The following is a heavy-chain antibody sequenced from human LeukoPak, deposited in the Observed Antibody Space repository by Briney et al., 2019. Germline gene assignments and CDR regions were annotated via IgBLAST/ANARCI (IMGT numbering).Heavy chain of an antibody. CDR2: INPNIAAT. Sequence: GASVKVSCKASGYTFTGYYMHWVRQAPGQGLEWSGWINPNIAATNYAQKFQGRVTMTRDTSISTAYMELSRLRSDDTAVYYCARSTGDWYFDLWGRGTLVTVSS. CDR1: GYTFTGYY. CDR3: ARSTGDWYFDL. D-gene: IGHD7-27*01. V-gene: IGHV1-2*02. J-gene: IGHJ2*01.